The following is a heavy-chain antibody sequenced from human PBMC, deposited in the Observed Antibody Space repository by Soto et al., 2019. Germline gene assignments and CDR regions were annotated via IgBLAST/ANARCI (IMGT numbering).Heavy chain of an antibody. CDR2: ISYDGSNK. J-gene: IGHJ4*02. V-gene: IGHV3-30*18. D-gene: IGHD3-3*01. CDR3: AKGLINDFWSGYLDY. Sequence: PGGSLRLSCAASGFTFSSYGMHWVRQAPGKGLEWVAVISYDGSNKYYADSVKGRFTIPRDNSKNTLYLQMNSLRAEDTAVYYCAKGLINDFWSGYLDYWGQGTLVTVSS. CDR1: GFTFSSYG.